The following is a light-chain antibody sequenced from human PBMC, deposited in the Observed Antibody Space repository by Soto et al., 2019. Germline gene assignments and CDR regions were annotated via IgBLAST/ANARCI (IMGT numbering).Light chain of an antibody. CDR2: EVS. CDR3: SSYIDIGTLYL. V-gene: IGLV2-14*01. Sequence: QPALTQPASVSGSPGQSITISCTGTTSDVGGYNFVSWYQQHPGKAPKLMIYEVSNRPSGVSNRFSGSKSGNTASLTISGLQAEDEADYYCSSYIDIGTLYLFGTGTKVTVL. CDR1: TSDVGGYNF. J-gene: IGLJ1*01.